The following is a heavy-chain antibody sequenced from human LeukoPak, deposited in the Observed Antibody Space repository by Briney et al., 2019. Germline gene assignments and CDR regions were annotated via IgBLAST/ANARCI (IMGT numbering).Heavy chain of an antibody. D-gene: IGHD4-17*01. J-gene: IGHJ4*02. CDR2: ISSSGSTI. Sequence: GGSLRLSCAASVFTFSSYEMNWVRQAPGKGLEGGSYISSSGSTIKYAESVKGRFTISRDNAKNSLYLQMNSLRAEDTAVYYCARDGSVHGDFTQGFDYWGQGTLVTVSS. CDR1: VFTFSSYE. CDR3: ARDGSVHGDFTQGFDY. V-gene: IGHV3-48*03.